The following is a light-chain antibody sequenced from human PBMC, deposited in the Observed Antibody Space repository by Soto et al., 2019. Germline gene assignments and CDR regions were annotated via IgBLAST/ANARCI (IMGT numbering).Light chain of an antibody. Sequence: QSALTQPASVSGSPGQSITISCTGTSSDVGGYNYVSWYQQHPGKAPKVMIYEVSNRPSGVSNRFSGSKSGNTASLTISGLQAEDEAAYYCSSYRSIGSLVFRTATTVTVL. V-gene: IGLV2-14*01. CDR1: SSDVGGYNY. J-gene: IGLJ1*01. CDR2: EVS. CDR3: SSYRSIGSLV.